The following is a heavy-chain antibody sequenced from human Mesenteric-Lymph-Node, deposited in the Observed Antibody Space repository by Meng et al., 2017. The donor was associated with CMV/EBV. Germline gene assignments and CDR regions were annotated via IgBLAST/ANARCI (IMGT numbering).Heavy chain of an antibody. D-gene: IGHD7-27*01. CDR1: RFTFATSA. J-gene: IGHJ5*02. CDR3: AKDPLGKGGLGWFDP. Sequence: SRFTFATSAISWVRQSPGKGLGWGSGISGSASRTYYAASLKGRFTISRDNSKNTLYLQMNSLRAEDTAVYYCAKDPLGKGGLGWFDPWGQGTLVTVSS. CDR2: ISGSASRT. V-gene: IGHV3-23*01.